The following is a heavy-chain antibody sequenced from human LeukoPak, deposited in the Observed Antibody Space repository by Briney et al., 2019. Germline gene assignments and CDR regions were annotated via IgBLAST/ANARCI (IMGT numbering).Heavy chain of an antibody. Sequence: GGSLRLSCAASGFTFSSYAMSWVRQAPGKGLEWVSAISGSGGSTYYADSVKGRFTISRDKSKNTLYLQMNSLRAEDTAVYYCAKEPFSSTSCCVDYWGQGTLVTVSS. CDR1: GFTFSSYA. J-gene: IGHJ4*02. V-gene: IGHV3-23*01. CDR3: AKEPFSSTSCCVDY. CDR2: ISGSGGST. D-gene: IGHD2-2*01.